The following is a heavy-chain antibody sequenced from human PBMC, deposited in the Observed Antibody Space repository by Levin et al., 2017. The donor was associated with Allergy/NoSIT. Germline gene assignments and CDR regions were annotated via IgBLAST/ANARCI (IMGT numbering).Heavy chain of an antibody. CDR1: GYTLTELS. J-gene: IGHJ3*02. D-gene: IGHD3-22*01. CDR2: FDPEDGET. CDR3: ATVKFAGRVVVTHDAFDS. V-gene: IGHV1-24*01. Sequence: GASVKVSCKVSGYTLTELSMHWVRQAPGKGLEWMGGFDPEDGETIYAQKFQGRVTMTEDTSTDTAYMELSSLRSEDTAVYYCATVKFAGRVVVTHDAFDSWGQGTMVTVSS.